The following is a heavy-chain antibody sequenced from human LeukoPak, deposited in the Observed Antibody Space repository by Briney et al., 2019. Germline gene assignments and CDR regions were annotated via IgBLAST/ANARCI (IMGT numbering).Heavy chain of an antibody. CDR3: ARLAPYDSSGYYYVAEYFQH. V-gene: IGHV4-38-2*01. Sequence: TSETLSLICAVSGYSISSGYYWGWIRQPPGKGLEWIGSIYHSGSTYYNPSLKSRVTISVDTSKNQFSLKLSSVTAADTAVYYCARLAPYDSSGYYYVAEYFQHWGQGTLVTVSS. J-gene: IGHJ1*01. CDR2: IYHSGST. CDR1: GYSISSGYY. D-gene: IGHD3-22*01.